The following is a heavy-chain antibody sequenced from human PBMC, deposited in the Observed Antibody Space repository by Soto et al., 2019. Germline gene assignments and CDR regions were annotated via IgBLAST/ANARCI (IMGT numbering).Heavy chain of an antibody. V-gene: IGHV4-59*08. CDR3: AGGNTRCDY. CDR1: GGSISSYY. D-gene: IGHD1-26*01. J-gene: IGHJ4*02. Sequence: QVQLQESGPGLVKPSETLSLTCTVSGGSISSYYWSWIRQPPGKGLEWIGYIYYTGSTNYNPSLKSRVTISVDTSKNQFSLKLSSVTAADTAVYYCAGGNTRCDYWGQGTLVTVSS. CDR2: IYYTGST.